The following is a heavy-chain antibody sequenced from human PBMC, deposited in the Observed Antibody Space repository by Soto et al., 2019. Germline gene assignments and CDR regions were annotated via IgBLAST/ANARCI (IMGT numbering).Heavy chain of an antibody. Sequence: QVQLVETGGGLVKPGGSLRLSCAASGFAFKEYSMTWIRQAPGKGLEGVSLMSGSGITIHYADSMKGPFTISRDNAKNTVYLQMDGLRPVDTAVYYCAGLLSVSYDDYYYMDVWGKGTTVTVSS. CDR2: MSGSGITI. V-gene: IGHV3-11*01. D-gene: IGHD3-16*01. CDR3: AGLLSVSYDDYYYMDV. J-gene: IGHJ6*03. CDR1: GFAFKEYS.